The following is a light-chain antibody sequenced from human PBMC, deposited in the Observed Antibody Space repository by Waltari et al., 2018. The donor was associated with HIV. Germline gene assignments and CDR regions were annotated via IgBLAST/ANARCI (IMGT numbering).Light chain of an antibody. Sequence: QSVLTQPPSASGTPGPRVTISCSGRSSNIGSNTVNWYQQLPGTAPKLLIYSNSQRPSGVPDRFSGSKSGTSASLAISGLQSEDEADYYCAAWDDSLNGPVFGGGTKLTVL. CDR2: SNS. V-gene: IGLV1-44*01. CDR3: AAWDDSLNGPV. CDR1: SSNIGSNT. J-gene: IGLJ3*02.